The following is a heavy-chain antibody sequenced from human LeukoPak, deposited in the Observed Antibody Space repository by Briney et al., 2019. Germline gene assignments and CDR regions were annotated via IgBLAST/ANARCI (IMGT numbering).Heavy chain of an antibody. Sequence: PGGSLRLSCAASGFTFSSYAMSWVRQAPGKGLEWVGFIRSKAYGGTTEYAASVKGRFTISRDDSKSIAYLQMNSLKTEDTAVYYCTRARLGRIAEWDYWGQGTLVTVSS. D-gene: IGHD6-13*01. V-gene: IGHV3-49*04. CDR2: IRSKAYGGTT. J-gene: IGHJ4*02. CDR1: GFTFSSYA. CDR3: TRARLGRIAEWDY.